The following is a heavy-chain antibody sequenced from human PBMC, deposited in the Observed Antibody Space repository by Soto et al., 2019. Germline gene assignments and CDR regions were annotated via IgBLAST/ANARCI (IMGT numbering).Heavy chain of an antibody. CDR2: INHSGST. J-gene: IGHJ6*02. D-gene: IGHD3-9*01. V-gene: IGHV4-34*01. CDR1: GGSFSCYY. CDR3: ARGGITIFGKNYGMDV. Sequence: SETLSLTCAVYGGSFSCYYWSWSRQPPGKGLEWIGEINHSGSTNYNPSLKSRVTISVDTSKNQFSLKLSSVTAADTAVYYCARGGITIFGKNYGMDVWGQGTTVTVSS.